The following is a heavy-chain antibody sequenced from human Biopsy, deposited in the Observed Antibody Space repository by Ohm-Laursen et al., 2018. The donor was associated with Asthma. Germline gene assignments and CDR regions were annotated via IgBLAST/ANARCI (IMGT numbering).Heavy chain of an antibody. Sequence: SLRLSCSAPGFTFSNYGMHWVRQAPGKGLEWVAVVSYDGGVAHYADSMKGRFTISRDNAKSTLYLQMNRLRTDDTAVYFCAKRRGYSDLTDFDHWGQGTLVTVSS. CDR1: GFTFSNYG. D-gene: IGHD3-3*01. CDR3: AKRRGYSDLTDFDH. CDR2: VSYDGGVA. J-gene: IGHJ4*02. V-gene: IGHV3-30*18.